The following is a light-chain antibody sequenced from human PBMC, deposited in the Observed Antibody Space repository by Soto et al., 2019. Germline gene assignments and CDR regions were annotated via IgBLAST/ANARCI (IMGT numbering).Light chain of an antibody. CDR2: DTS. CDR3: QQSGSSPRT. CDR1: QSVSNVY. Sequence: EIVLTQSPGTLSLSPGERATLSCRASQSVSNVYLAWYQQTPGQAPRLLIYDTSNRATGIPDRVSGSGSGTAFTLTISRLEPEDFAVYYCQQSGSSPRTFGQGTKLEIK. V-gene: IGKV3-20*01. J-gene: IGKJ2*01.